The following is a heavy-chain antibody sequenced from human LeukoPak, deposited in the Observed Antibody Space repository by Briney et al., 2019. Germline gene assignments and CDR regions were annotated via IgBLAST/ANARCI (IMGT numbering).Heavy chain of an antibody. CDR2: IYYSGST. CDR3: ARGAIAAAGTRYFDY. J-gene: IGHJ4*02. Sequence: SSETLSLTCTVSGGSISSSYWSWIRQPPGKGLEWIGYIYYSGSTNYNPPLKSRVTISVDTSKDQFSLKLSSVTAADTAVYYCARGAIAAAGTRYFDYWGQGTLVTVSS. V-gene: IGHV4-59*08. CDR1: GGSISSSY. D-gene: IGHD6-13*01.